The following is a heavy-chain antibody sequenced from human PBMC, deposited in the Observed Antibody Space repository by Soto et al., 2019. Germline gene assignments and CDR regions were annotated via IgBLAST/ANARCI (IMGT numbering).Heavy chain of an antibody. D-gene: IGHD2-15*01. J-gene: IGHJ4*02. CDR3: AREDRGSSPLDY. Sequence: PSETLSLTCTVSGDSISNNYWNWLRQPPGKGLEWIGYFRDSGNPTYNPSLKGRVTISVDSSKNQFSLKLTSVTAADTAVYYCAREDRGSSPLDYWGQGTLVTVSS. V-gene: IGHV4-59*01. CDR2: FRDSGNP. CDR1: GDSISNNY.